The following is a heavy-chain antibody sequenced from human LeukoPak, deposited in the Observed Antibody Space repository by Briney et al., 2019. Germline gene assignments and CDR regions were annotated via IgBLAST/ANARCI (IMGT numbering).Heavy chain of an antibody. CDR3: AKTRPLDSSSWSHGDY. V-gene: IGHV3-23*01. D-gene: IGHD6-13*01. CDR1: GFTFDNYA. J-gene: IGHJ4*02. Sequence: GGSLRLSCAASGFTFDNYAMTWVRQAPGRGLEWISTISGSGYTTYYADSVKGRFTISRDNSKDTLSLQMNSLTAQDTAVYYCAKTRPLDSSSWSHGDYWGQGTLVTVSS. CDR2: ISGSGYTT.